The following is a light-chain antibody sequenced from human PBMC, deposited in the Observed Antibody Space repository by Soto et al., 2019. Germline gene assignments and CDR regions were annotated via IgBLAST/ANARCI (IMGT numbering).Light chain of an antibody. Sequence: EVVLTQSPATLSLSPGERATLSCRASESVFGYLAWYQHKPGQAPRLLIYDASNRATGVPARFSGSGSGTDFTLTISSLEPEDFTVYYCQQRYRWPPITFGQGTRLDNK. CDR2: DAS. J-gene: IGKJ5*01. CDR3: QQRYRWPPIT. V-gene: IGKV3-11*01. CDR1: ESVFGY.